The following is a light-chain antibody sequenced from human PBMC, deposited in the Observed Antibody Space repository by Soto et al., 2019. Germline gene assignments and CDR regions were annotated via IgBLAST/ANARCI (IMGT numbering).Light chain of an antibody. J-gene: IGKJ1*01. CDR1: QSVSSSY. V-gene: IGKV3-20*01. CDR3: QQYGSSPSWT. Sequence: EIVLTQSPGTLSLSPGERATLSSRASQSVSSSYLAWYQQKPGQAPTLLIYGAPSRATVIPDRFSGSGSGTDFTLTISRLEPEDFAVYYYQQYGSSPSWTFGQGTKVEIK. CDR2: GAP.